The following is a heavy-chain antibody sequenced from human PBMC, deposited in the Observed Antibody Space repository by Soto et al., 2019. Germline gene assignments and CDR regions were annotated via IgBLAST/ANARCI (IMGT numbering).Heavy chain of an antibody. CDR3: ARELIVATTHAAYFDY. V-gene: IGHV4-30-4*01. CDR1: GGSISSGDYY. D-gene: IGHD5-12*01. Sequence: QVQLQESGPGLVKPSQTLSLTCTVSGGSISSGDYYWSWIRQPPGKGLEWIGYIYYSGSTYYNPSLKSRVTISVDTSKNQFSLKLSSVTAADTAVYYCARELIVATTHAAYFDYWGQGTLVPVSS. CDR2: IYYSGST. J-gene: IGHJ4*02.